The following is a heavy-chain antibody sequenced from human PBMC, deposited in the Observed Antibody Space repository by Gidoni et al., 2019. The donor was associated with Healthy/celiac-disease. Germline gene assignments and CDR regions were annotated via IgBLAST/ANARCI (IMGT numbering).Heavy chain of an antibody. CDR2: IKQDGSEK. J-gene: IGHJ5*02. CDR1: GLAFSSYW. CDR3: ARDSSSWYNWFDP. D-gene: IGHD6-13*01. Sequence: EVQLVVSGGGFVRPGGSLTPAGAASGLAFSSYWMSWVRPAPGKGLEWVANIKQDGSEKYYVDSVKGRFTISRDNAKNSLYLQMNSLRAEDTAVYYCARDSSSWYNWFDPWGQGTLVTVSS. V-gene: IGHV3-7*01.